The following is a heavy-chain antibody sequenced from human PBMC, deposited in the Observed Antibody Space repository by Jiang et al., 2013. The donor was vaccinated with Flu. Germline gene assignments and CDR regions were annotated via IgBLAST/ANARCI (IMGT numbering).Heavy chain of an antibody. Sequence: VKPTQTLTLTCTFSGFSLSTSGMCVSWIRQPPGKALEWLALIDWDDDKYYSTSLKTRLTISKDTSKNQVVLTMTNMDPVDTATYYCARILSRSYDYYFDYWAREPWSPSPQ. CDR2: IDWDDDK. J-gene: IGHJ4*02. D-gene: IGHD5-12*01. V-gene: IGHV2-70*01. CDR1: GFSLSTSGMC. CDR3: ARILSRSYDYYFDY.